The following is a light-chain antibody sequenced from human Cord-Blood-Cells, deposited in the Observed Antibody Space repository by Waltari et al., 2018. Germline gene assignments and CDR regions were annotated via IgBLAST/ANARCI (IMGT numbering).Light chain of an antibody. CDR1: QSVSSY. Sequence: EIVLPQSPATLSLSPGERATLSCRASQSVSSYLAWYQPKPGQAPRLLIYDASNRATGIPARFSGSGSGTDFTLTISSLEPEDFAVYYCQQRSNWPLTFGGGTKVEIK. CDR3: QQRSNWPLT. J-gene: IGKJ4*01. V-gene: IGKV3-11*01. CDR2: DAS.